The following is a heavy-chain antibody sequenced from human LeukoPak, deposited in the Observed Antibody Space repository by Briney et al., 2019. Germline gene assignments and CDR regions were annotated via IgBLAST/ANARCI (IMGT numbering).Heavy chain of an antibody. V-gene: IGHV3-23*01. D-gene: IGHD6-13*01. Sequence: QPGGSLRLSCAASGFTFSGSAMSWVRQAPGKGLEWVSLISFTGGDTYYADSVKGRFTISRDNSKNTLYLQMSSLRPEDTAVYYCVKSASTWYLFDYWGQGTLVTVSS. J-gene: IGHJ4*02. CDR1: GFTFSGSA. CDR3: VKSASTWYLFDY. CDR2: ISFTGGDT.